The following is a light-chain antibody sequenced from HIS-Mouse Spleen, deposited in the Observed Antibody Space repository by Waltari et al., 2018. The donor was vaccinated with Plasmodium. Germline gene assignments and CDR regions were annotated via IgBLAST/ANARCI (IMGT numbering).Light chain of an antibody. Sequence: SYELTQPPSVSVSPGQTARITCSGDALPQPYAYWYQQKPGQAPVLVLYKDSERPSGIPERFSGSSSGTTVTLTISGVQAEDEADYYCQSADSSGTPNWVFGGGTKLTVL. CDR2: KDS. CDR3: QSADSSGTPNWV. V-gene: IGLV3-25*03. CDR1: ALPQPY. J-gene: IGLJ3*02.